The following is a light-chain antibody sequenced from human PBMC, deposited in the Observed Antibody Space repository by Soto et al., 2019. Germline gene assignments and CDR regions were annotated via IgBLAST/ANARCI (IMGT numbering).Light chain of an antibody. J-gene: IGKJ4*01. CDR2: EVS. CDR1: QSLVYSDGNTY. V-gene: IGKV2D-30*01. Sequence: DVVLTQSPLSLPVTLGRPASISCRSSQSLVYSDGNTYLTWFQQRPGQSPMRLLFEVSKWHSGVPDRFSGSGSGNDFTLKTSRAEPENVGVYYSMKGSQSPLTFRGGTKGDTK. CDR3: MKGSQSPLT.